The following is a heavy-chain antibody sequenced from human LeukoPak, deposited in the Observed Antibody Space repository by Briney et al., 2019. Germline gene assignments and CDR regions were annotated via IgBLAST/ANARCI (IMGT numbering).Heavy chain of an antibody. J-gene: IGHJ4*02. V-gene: IGHV3-30*18. CDR3: AKDLHHTYYYDSSGYAFDY. Sequence: PGGSLRLSCAASGFTFSSYGMHWVRQAPGKGLEWVAVISYDGSNKYYADSVKGRFTISRDNSKNTLYLQMNSLRAEDTAVYYCAKDLHHTYYYDSSGYAFDYWGQGTLVTVSS. CDR1: GFTFSSYG. D-gene: IGHD3-22*01. CDR2: ISYDGSNK.